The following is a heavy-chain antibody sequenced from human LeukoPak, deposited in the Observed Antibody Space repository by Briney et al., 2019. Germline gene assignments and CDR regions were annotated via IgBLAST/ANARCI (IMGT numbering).Heavy chain of an antibody. CDR1: GFTFSSYA. J-gene: IGHJ6*02. Sequence: PGGSLRLSCAASGFTFSSYAMSWVRQAPGKGLEWVSAISGSGGSTYYADSVKGRFTISRDNSKNTLYLQMNSLRAEDTAVYYCAKIEAKKSYYYYGMDVWGQGTTVTVSS. CDR2: ISGSGGST. V-gene: IGHV3-23*01. D-gene: IGHD4/OR15-4a*01. CDR3: AKIEAKKSYYYYGMDV.